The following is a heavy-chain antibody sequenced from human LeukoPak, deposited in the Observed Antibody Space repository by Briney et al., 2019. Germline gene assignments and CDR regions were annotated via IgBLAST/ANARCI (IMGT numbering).Heavy chain of an antibody. CDR2: IYHSGST. Sequence: SETLSLTCIVSGDSISSGGHYWSWIRQPPGKGLEWIGYIYHSGSTYYNPSLKIRVSISLDKSENQFSLKLSSVTAADTAVYYCARSDCSSTSCYRDYYYYYMDVWGKGTTVTVSS. J-gene: IGHJ6*03. CDR3: ARSDCSSTSCYRDYYYYYMDV. CDR1: GDSISSGGHY. D-gene: IGHD2-2*02. V-gene: IGHV4-30-2*01.